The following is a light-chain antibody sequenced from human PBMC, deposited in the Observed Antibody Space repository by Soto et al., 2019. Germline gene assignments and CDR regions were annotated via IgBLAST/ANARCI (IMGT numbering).Light chain of an antibody. CDR2: AAS. CDR3: QQSYSTPGT. J-gene: IGKJ1*01. V-gene: IGKV1-39*01. CDR1: QSISSY. Sequence: DIQITQSPSSLSASVGDRVTITCRASQSISSYLNWYQQKPGKAPKLLIYAASSLQSGVPSRFSGSGSGTDFTLTISSMQPEAFATYYCQQSYSTPGTFGQGTKVDIK.